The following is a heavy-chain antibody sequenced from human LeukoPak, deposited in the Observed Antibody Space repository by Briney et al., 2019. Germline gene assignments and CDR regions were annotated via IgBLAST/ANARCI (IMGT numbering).Heavy chain of an antibody. Sequence: GGSLRLSCAASGLTFSSYAMHWVRQAPGKGLEWVAVISYDGSNKYYADSVKGRFTISRDNSKNTLYLQMNSLRAEDSSVYYCARPTTVTTISADAFDIWGQGTMVTVSS. CDR1: GLTFSSYA. CDR2: ISYDGSNK. CDR3: ARPTTVTTISADAFDI. V-gene: IGHV3-30-3*01. J-gene: IGHJ3*02. D-gene: IGHD4-17*01.